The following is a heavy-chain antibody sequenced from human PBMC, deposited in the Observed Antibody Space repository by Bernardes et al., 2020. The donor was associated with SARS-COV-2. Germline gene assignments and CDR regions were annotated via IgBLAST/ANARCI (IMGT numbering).Heavy chain of an antibody. J-gene: IGHJ6*02. D-gene: IGHD5-18*01. CDR1: GGSVSSGSYY. CDR3: ARVGTAMVGYYYYGMDV. Sequence: SETLSLTCTVSGGSVSSGSYYWSWIRQPPGKGLEWIGYIYYSGSTNYNPSLKSRVTISVDTSKNQFSLKLSSVTAADTAVYYCARVGTAMVGYYYYGMDVWGQGTTVTVSS. V-gene: IGHV4-61*01. CDR2: IYYSGST.